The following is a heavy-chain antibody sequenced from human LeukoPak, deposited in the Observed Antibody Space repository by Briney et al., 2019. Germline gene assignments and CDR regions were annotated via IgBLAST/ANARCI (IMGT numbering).Heavy chain of an antibody. CDR3: AGSGWFLLY. CDR1: GFTFSSYW. J-gene: IGHJ4*02. CDR2: IEQDGSEK. D-gene: IGHD6-19*01. Sequence: GGSLRLSCAASGFTFSSYWMSWVRQAPGKGLEWVANIEQDGSEKYYVDSVKGRFTISRDNAKNSLYLQMNSLRAEDTAVYFCAGSGWFLLYWGQGTLVTVSS. V-gene: IGHV3-7*05.